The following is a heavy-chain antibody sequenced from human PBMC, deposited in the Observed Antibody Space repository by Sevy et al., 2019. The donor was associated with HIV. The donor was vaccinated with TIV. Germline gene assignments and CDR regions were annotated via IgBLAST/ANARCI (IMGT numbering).Heavy chain of an antibody. CDR1: GFTFSSYG. CDR3: ARGLAALPGYYYGMDV. CDR2: IWYDGSNK. J-gene: IGHJ6*02. V-gene: IGHV3-33*08. Sequence: GGSLRLSCEASGFTFSSYGMHWVRQAPGKGLEWVAVIWYDGSNKNYADSVKGRFTISRDNSKNTFYLQMSSLRTEDTAIYYCARGLAALPGYYYGMDVWGQGTTVTVSS. D-gene: IGHD6-6*01.